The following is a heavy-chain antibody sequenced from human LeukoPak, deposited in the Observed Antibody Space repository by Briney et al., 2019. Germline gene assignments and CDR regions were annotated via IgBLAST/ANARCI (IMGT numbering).Heavy chain of an antibody. J-gene: IGHJ4*02. CDR1: GFTVSSNY. CDR3: ARAGAYRLDY. V-gene: IGHV3-74*01. Sequence: GGSLRLSCAASGFTVSSNYMSWVRQAPGKGLVWVSIINTDTRGTYYADSVKGRFTISRDNAKNTLSLQMNSLRAEDTAVYYCARAGAYRLDYWGQGTLVTVSS. D-gene: IGHD3-16*01. CDR2: INTDTRGT.